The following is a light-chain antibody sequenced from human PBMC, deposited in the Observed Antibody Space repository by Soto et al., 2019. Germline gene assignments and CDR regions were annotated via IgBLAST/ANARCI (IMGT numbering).Light chain of an antibody. V-gene: IGKV3-11*01. CDR2: DAS. CDR1: QSVSSY. J-gene: IGKJ4*01. Sequence: EIVLTQSPATLSLSPGERATLSCRASQSVSSYLAWYQQKPGQAPRLPIYDASNRATGIPARFSGSGSGTDFTLTISSLEPEDFAVYYCQQRSNWPLTFGGGTMVEIK. CDR3: QQRSNWPLT.